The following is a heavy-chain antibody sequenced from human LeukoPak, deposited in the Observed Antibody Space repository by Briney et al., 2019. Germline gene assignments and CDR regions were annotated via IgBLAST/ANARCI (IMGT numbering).Heavy chain of an antibody. D-gene: IGHD2-2*01. Sequence: SQTQSLTCTVSGGSISSGDYYWRWIRQPPGKGLEWIGYIYDSGSTYYNPSLRSRVTISADTSKNQFSLKLSSVTAADTAVYYCARGYEYCSRSSCFFSLHYWGQGTLVTVSS. V-gene: IGHV4-30-4*01. CDR1: GGSISSGDYY. J-gene: IGHJ4*02. CDR2: IYDSGST. CDR3: ARGYEYCSRSSCFFSLHY.